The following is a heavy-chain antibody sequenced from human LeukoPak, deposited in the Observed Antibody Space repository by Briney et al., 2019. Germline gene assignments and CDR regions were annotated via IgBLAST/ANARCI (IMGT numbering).Heavy chain of an antibody. J-gene: IGHJ4*02. V-gene: IGHV3-30*03. CDR2: ISYDGSNK. D-gene: IGHD3-10*01. Sequence: GGSLRLSCAASGFTFSSYGMHWVRQAPGKGLEWVAVISYDGSNKYYADSVKGRFTISRDNAKNSLYLQMNSLRAEDTAVYYCARDQGGRITMVRGVIGPYFDYWGQGTLVTVSS. CDR1: GFTFSSYG. CDR3: ARDQGGRITMVRGVIGPYFDY.